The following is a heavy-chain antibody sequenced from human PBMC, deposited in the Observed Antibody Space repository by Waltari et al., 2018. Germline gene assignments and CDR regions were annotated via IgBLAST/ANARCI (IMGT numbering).Heavy chain of an antibody. D-gene: IGHD2-15*01. CDR1: GYTFTSYA. Sequence: QVQLVQSGAEVKKPGASVKVSCKASGYTFTSYAMHWVRQAPGQRLEWMGWINDGNGNTKYSQKFQGRVTITRDTSASTAYMELSSLRSEDTAVYYCAREEYCSGGSCYPPDYWGQGTLVTVSS. J-gene: IGHJ4*02. V-gene: IGHV1-3*01. CDR3: AREEYCSGGSCYPPDY. CDR2: INDGNGNT.